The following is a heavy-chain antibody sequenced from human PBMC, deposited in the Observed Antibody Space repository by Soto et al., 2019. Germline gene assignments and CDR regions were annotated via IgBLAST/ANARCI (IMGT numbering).Heavy chain of an antibody. Sequence: LSLTCTVSGAHFTAHYWSFIRQTPRRGLEWIGYIYSTGAAKYAASLQSRVSLSVDVSERQVFLSLRSVTAADSGIYFCAKWGDGLDVWGQGTTVTVS. CDR1: GAHFTAHY. J-gene: IGHJ6*02. CDR2: IYSTGAA. CDR3: AKWGDGLDV. D-gene: IGHD3-16*01. V-gene: IGHV4-59*11.